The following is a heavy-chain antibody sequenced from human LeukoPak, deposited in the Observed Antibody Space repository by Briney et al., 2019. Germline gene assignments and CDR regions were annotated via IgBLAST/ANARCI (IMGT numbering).Heavy chain of an antibody. CDR3: ARDKIEGATLFDY. Sequence: GGSLRLSCAASGFTFSSYAMSWVRQAPGKGLQWVSTISGSGGSTYYPDSVKGRFTISRDNAKNSLFLQMDSLRAEDTAMYYCARDKIEGATLFDYWGRGTLVTVSS. CDR2: ISGSGGST. D-gene: IGHD1-26*01. V-gene: IGHV3-23*01. J-gene: IGHJ4*02. CDR1: GFTFSSYA.